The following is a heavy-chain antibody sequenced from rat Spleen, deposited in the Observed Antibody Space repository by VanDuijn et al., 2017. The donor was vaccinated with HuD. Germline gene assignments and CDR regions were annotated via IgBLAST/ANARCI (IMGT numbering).Heavy chain of an antibody. J-gene: IGHJ2*01. CDR1: GFNFSSYY. CDR3: ARPNYPGFNYFDY. CDR2: ISNGGGNT. D-gene: IGHD1-4*01. V-gene: IGHV5-25*01. Sequence: EVQLVESGGGLVQPGRSMRLSCAASGFNFSSYYMAWVRQAPTKGLEWVASISNGGGNTYYRDSVKGRFTISRDNAKSTLYLQMDSLRSEDTATYYCARPNYPGFNYFDYWGQGVMVTVSS.